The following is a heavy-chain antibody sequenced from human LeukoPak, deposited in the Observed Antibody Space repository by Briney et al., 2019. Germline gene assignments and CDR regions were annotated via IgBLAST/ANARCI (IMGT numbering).Heavy chain of an antibody. Sequence: SETLSLTCTVSGGSISSSSYYWGWIRQPPGKGLEWIGSIYYSGSTYYNPSLKSRVTISVDTSKNQFSLKLSSVTAADTAVYYCARVNCYDSSGPEWFDPWGQGTLVTVSS. D-gene: IGHD3-22*01. V-gene: IGHV4-39*01. CDR1: GGSISSSSYY. J-gene: IGHJ5*02. CDR3: ARVNCYDSSGPEWFDP. CDR2: IYYSGST.